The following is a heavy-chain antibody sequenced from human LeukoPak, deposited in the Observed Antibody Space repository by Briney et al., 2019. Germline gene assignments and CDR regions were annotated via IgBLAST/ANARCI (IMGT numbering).Heavy chain of an antibody. CDR2: MNPNSGNT. Sequence: ASVKVSCRASGYTFTTYDIHWVRQATGQGLEWMGWMNPNSGNTGYAQRFQGRITMTWNTSISTAYMELSSLRSEDTAVYYCARWADCSSSSCYDGIDYWGQGTLVTVSS. CDR3: ARWADCSSSSCYDGIDY. V-gene: IGHV1-8*01. D-gene: IGHD2-2*01. J-gene: IGHJ4*02. CDR1: GYTFTTYD.